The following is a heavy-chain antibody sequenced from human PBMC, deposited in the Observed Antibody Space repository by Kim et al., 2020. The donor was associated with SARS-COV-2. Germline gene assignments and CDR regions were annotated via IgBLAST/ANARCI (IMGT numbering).Heavy chain of an antibody. J-gene: IGHJ6*03. V-gene: IGHV3-11*06. Sequence: VKGRFTISRDNAKNSLYLQMNSLRAEDTAVYYCARGQQLVGRDYYYYMDVWGKGTTVTVSS. D-gene: IGHD6-13*01. CDR3: ARGQQLVGRDYYYYMDV.